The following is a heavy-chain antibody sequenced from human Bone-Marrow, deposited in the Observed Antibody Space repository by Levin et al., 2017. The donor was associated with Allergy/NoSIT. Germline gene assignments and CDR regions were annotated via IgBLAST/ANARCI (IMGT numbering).Heavy chain of an antibody. CDR3: ARTDSAGWYGVFEY. CDR1: GFTFDDYG. D-gene: IGHD6-19*01. CDR2: INWDAIST. V-gene: IGHV3-20*04. Sequence: GGSLRLSCAASGFTFDDYGAAWVRQAPGKGLEWVSGINWDAISTGYGDSVRGRFTISRDNAKNLLYLHMKNLRAEDTALYYCARTDSAGWYGVFEYWGPGTLVTVSS. J-gene: IGHJ4*02.